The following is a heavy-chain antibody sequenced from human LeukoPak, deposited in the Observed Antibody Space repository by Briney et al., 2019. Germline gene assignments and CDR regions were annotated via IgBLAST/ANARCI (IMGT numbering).Heavy chain of an antibody. D-gene: IGHD3-16*01. CDR2: IYYSGST. Sequence: SETLSLTCTVSGGSVRSGSYYWSWIRQPPGKGLEWIGYIYYSGSTNYNPSLKSRVTISVDTSKNQFSLKLSSVTAADTAVYYCARAGGFFSPFGYWGQGTLVTVSS. CDR3: ARAGGFFSPFGY. J-gene: IGHJ4*02. V-gene: IGHV4-61*01. CDR1: GGSVRSGSYY.